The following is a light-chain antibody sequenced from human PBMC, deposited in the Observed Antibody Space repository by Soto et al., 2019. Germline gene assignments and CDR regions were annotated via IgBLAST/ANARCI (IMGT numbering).Light chain of an antibody. CDR1: QQINIAY. V-gene: IGKV3-20*01. Sequence: VLTQSPGTLSLSPGERATLCCRAGQQINIAYMAWYQQKHGQAPRLLIYGAFNRATGIPDRFSGSGFGTDFTLTISRLEPEDFAVYYCQQFRNSSYTFGQGTKLEI. J-gene: IGKJ2*01. CDR3: QQFRNSSYT. CDR2: GAF.